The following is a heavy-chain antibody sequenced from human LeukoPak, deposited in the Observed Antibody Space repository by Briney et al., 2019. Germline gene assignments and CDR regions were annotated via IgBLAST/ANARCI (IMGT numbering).Heavy chain of an antibody. Sequence: SETLSLTCTVSGGSISSGGYYWSWIRQHPGKGLEWIGYIYYSGSTYYNPSLKSRVTISVDTSKNQFSLELSSVTAADTAVYYCARRGMATINNYYYYYMDVWGKGTTVTVSS. CDR3: ARRGMATINNYYYYYMDV. V-gene: IGHV4-31*03. J-gene: IGHJ6*03. D-gene: IGHD5-24*01. CDR1: GGSISSGGYY. CDR2: IYYSGST.